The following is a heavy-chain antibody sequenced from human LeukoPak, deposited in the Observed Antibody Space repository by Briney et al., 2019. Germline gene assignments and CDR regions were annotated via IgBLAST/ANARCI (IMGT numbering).Heavy chain of an antibody. CDR3: ASGPTRSGEPFDY. D-gene: IGHD3-16*01. CDR2: IYTSGST. V-gene: IGHV4-4*07. Sequence: SETQSLTCTVSGGSISGYYWSWIRQPAGKGLEWIGRIYTSGSTNYNPSLKSRVTMSVDTSKNQFSLKLSSVTAADTAVYYCASGPTRSGEPFDYWGQGTLVSVSS. CDR1: GGSISGYY. J-gene: IGHJ4*02.